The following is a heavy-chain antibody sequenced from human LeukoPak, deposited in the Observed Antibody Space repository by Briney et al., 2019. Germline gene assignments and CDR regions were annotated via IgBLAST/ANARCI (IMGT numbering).Heavy chain of an antibody. J-gene: IGHJ3*02. CDR2: ISSSSSTI. CDR1: GFTFSSYS. CDR3: ARQQWLVLRAFDI. V-gene: IGHV3-48*02. Sequence: GGSLRLSCAASGFTFSSYSMNWVRQAPGKGLEWVSYISSSSSTIYYADSVKGRFTISRDNAKSSLYLQMNSLRDEDTAVYYCARQQWLVLRAFDIWGQGTMVTVSS. D-gene: IGHD6-19*01.